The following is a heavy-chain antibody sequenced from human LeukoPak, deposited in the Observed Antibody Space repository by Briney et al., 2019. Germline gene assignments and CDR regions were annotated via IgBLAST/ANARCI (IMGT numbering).Heavy chain of an antibody. CDR1: GFTFLNYA. CDR3: AKCMSATGVCLNFDS. Sequence: GGSLSLSCEASGFTFLNYAMSWVRQAPGQGLQWVSGISGRDDTTYYTDSPEGSAYYTNSAEGRFTISRDNSKNTVYLQIDTLGVEDTAVYYCAKCMSATGVCLNFDSWGQGILVTVSS. D-gene: IGHD2-21*02. J-gene: IGHJ4*02. V-gene: IGHV3-23*01. CDR2: ISGRDDTTYYTDSPEGSA.